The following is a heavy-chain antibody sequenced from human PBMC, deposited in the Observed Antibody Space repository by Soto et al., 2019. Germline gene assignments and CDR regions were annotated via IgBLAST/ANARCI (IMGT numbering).Heavy chain of an antibody. Sequence: GASVKVSCKASGYSFTDYHIHWVRQAPGQGLEWLGRINPKSGGTSTAQKFQGWVTMTTDTSISTASMELTRLTSDDTAIYYCARDPGGKHYYYYGMDVWGQGTTVTVSS. D-gene: IGHD1-1*01. CDR1: GYSFTDYH. CDR3: ARDPGGKHYYYYGMDV. J-gene: IGHJ6*02. V-gene: IGHV1-2*04. CDR2: INPKSGGT.